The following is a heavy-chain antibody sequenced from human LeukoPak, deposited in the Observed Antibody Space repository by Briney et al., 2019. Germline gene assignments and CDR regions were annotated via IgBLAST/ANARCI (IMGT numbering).Heavy chain of an antibody. CDR2: IYSGGST. J-gene: IGHJ4*02. CDR3: AAYSYGDY. Sequence: GGSLRLSCVASGFTVSRNYMSWVRQAPGKGLEWVSIIYSGGSTFYVDSVKGRFTISRDNSKNTLFLQMNSLRAEDTAVYYCAAYSYGDYWGQGTLVTVSS. CDR1: GFTVSRNY. V-gene: IGHV3-66*01. D-gene: IGHD5-18*01.